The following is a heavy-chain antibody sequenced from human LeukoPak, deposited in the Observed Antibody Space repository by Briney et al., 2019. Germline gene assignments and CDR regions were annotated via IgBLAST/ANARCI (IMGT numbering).Heavy chain of an antibody. CDR2: IYPGDSDT. Sequence: GESLKISCKGSGYSFTSYWIGWVRQMPGKGLEWMGIIYPGDSDTRYSPSFQGQVTISADKSISTAYLQWSSLKASDTALYYCARLRDGYKSPRGFDYWGQGTLVTVSS. CDR3: ARLRDGYKSPRGFDY. V-gene: IGHV5-51*01. D-gene: IGHD5-24*01. J-gene: IGHJ4*02. CDR1: GYSFTSYW.